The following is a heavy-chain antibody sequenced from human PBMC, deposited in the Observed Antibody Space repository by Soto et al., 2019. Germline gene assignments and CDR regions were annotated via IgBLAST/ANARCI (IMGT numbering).Heavy chain of an antibody. CDR1: GFTFSSYA. D-gene: IGHD2-2*01. V-gene: IGHV3-23*01. Sequence: EVQLLESGGGLVQPGGSLRLSCAASGFTFSSYAMSWVRQARGKGLEWVSAISGSGGSTYYEDSVKGRFTISRDNSKNTLYLQMNSLRAEDTAVYYCANPYCSSTSCYHYYYAMDVWGQGTTVTVAS. CDR3: ANPYCSSTSCYHYYYAMDV. J-gene: IGHJ6*02. CDR2: ISGSGGST.